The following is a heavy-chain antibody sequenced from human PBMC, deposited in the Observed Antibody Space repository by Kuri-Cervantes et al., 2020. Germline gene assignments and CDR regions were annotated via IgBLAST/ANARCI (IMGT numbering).Heavy chain of an antibody. CDR2: ISWNSGSI. Sequence: SLKISCAASGFTFDDYAMHWVRQAPGKGLEWVSGISWNSGSIGYADSVKGRFTISRDNAKNSLYLQMNSLRAEDTAVYYCARETESDAFDIWGQGTMVTVSS. D-gene: IGHD1-14*01. CDR3: ARETESDAFDI. J-gene: IGHJ3*02. CDR1: GFTFDDYA. V-gene: IGHV3-9*01.